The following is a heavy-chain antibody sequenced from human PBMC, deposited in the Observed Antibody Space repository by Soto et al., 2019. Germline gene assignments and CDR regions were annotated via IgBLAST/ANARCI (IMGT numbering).Heavy chain of an antibody. CDR2: ISYDGSNK. V-gene: IGHV3-30*18. D-gene: IGHD2-2*01. Sequence: QVQLVESGGGVVQPGRSLRLSCAASGFTFSSYGMHWVRQAPGKGLEWGAVISYDGSNKYYADSVKGRFTISRDNSKNTLYLQMNSLRAEDTAVYYCANGPAIVLVPAAMNYYYGMDVWGQGTTVTVSS. CDR3: ANGPAIVLVPAAMNYYYGMDV. J-gene: IGHJ6*02. CDR1: GFTFSSYG.